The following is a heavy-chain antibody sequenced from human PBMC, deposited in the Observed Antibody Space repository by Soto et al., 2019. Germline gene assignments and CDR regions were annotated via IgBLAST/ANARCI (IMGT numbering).Heavy chain of an antibody. CDR3: ARDLPPGWKLIPVIDAFDF. CDR1: GYTFTSYG. D-gene: IGHD1-26*01. Sequence: QVQLVQSGAEVKKPGASVKVSCKASGYTFTSYGISWVRQAPGQGLEWMGWISAYNGNTNYAQKLQGRVTMTIDISTSTACMELTSLRSDDTGVYYSARDLPPGWKLIPVIDAFDFLGQGTMVTVSS. CDR2: ISAYNGNT. V-gene: IGHV1-18*01. J-gene: IGHJ3*01.